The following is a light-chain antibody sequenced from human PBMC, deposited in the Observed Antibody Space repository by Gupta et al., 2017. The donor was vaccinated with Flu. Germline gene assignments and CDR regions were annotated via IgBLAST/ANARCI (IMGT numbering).Light chain of an antibody. CDR1: KIGGKS. J-gene: IGLJ3*02. Sequence: SYVLTQSPSVPVAPGQTATITCGGNKIGGKSVHCYHQKPGKAPELVVEDNTDRASGIPSRFSCGTNCNTATLMTSSGEDGDEAGDYWYVSDNGSEHPGVFGGGTKLTVL. CDR3: YVSDNGSEHPGV. CDR2: DNT. V-gene: IGLV3-21*02.